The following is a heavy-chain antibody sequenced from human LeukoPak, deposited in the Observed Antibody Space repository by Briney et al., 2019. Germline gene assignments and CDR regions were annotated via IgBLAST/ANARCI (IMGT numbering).Heavy chain of an antibody. CDR2: IRYDGSNK. V-gene: IGHV3-30*02. CDR3: AKPEGGYAFNY. J-gene: IGHJ4*02. CDR1: GFTFSTSD. D-gene: IGHD2-8*01. Sequence: GGSLRLSXAASGFTFSTSDMQWVRQAPGKGLGWVAFIRYDGSNKYYTASVKGRFTISRDNSKNTLYLQMNTLRAEDAAVYYCAKPEGGYAFNYWGQGTLVTVSS.